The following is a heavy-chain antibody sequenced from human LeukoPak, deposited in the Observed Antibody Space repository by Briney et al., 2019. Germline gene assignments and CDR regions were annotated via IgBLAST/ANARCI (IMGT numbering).Heavy chain of an antibody. D-gene: IGHD5-24*01. J-gene: IGHJ4*02. CDR1: GFTFSSYS. V-gene: IGHV3-48*04. CDR3: AREEGYNYDY. Sequence: GGSLRLSCAASGFTFSSYSMNWVRQAPGKGLEWVSYISSSSSTIYYADSVKGRFTISRDNAKNSLYLQMNSLRAEDTAVYYCAREEGYNYDYWGQGTLVTVSS. CDR2: ISSSSSTI.